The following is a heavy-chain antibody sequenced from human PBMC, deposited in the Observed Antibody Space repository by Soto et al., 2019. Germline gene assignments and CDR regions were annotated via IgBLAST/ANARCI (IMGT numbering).Heavy chain of an antibody. D-gene: IGHD3-22*01. CDR1: GFTFSSYA. V-gene: IGHV3-23*01. J-gene: IGHJ4*02. Sequence: EVQLLESGGGLVQPGGSLRLSCAASGFTFSSYAMSWVRQAPGKGLEWVSAISGSGGSTYYADSVKGRFTISRDNSKNTLYLQMNSLRAEDTAVYYCAKDLDPYYYDSSGYYFDYWGQGTLVTVSS. CDR2: ISGSGGST. CDR3: AKDLDPYYYDSSGYYFDY.